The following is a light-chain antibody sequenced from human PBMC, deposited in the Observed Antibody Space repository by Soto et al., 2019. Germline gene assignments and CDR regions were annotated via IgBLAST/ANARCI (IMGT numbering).Light chain of an antibody. V-gene: IGKV3-15*01. CDR1: QAIRSD. CDR2: DVS. Sequence: IVMTQSPVALSVSPGERATLSCRASQAIRSDLAWYQQKPGQAPRLLISDVSTRATGIPARFNGSGSGTEFTLAISSLQFEDFAVYYCHQYNTWPLTFGGGTKVDIK. J-gene: IGKJ4*01. CDR3: HQYNTWPLT.